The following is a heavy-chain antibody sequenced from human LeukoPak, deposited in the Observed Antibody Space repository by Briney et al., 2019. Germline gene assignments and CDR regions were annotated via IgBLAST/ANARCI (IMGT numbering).Heavy chain of an antibody. D-gene: IGHD1-26*01. Sequence: GESLKASCKGSGYSFDNYWHGWVRQIPGKGLEWMRIIHPGGSDTRYSPSFQGQVTISAEKSITTAYLQWSSLKASDTAMYYCARRGKGPIGGIGYWGQGTLVTVSS. J-gene: IGHJ4*02. CDR3: ARRGKGPIGGIGY. CDR2: IHPGGSDT. V-gene: IGHV5-51*01. CDR1: GYSFDNYW.